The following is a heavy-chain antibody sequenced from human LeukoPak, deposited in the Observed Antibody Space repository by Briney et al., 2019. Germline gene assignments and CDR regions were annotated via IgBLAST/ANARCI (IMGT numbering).Heavy chain of an antibody. CDR3: AHSNYYYDSSGYNY. Sequence: TLSLTCTVSGYSISSGYYWGWIRQPPGKALEWLALIYWDDDKRYSPSLKSRLTITKDTSKNQVVLTMTNMDPVDTATYYCAHSNYYYDSSGYNYWGQGTLVTVSS. CDR1: GYSISSGYYW. D-gene: IGHD3-22*01. J-gene: IGHJ4*02. CDR2: IYWDDDK. V-gene: IGHV2-5*02.